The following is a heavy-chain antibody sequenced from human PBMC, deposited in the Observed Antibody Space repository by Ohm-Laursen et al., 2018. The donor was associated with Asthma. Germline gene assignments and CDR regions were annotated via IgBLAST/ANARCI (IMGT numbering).Heavy chain of an antibody. Sequence: SETLSLTCTVSGGSISSGDYYWSWIRQPPGKGLEWIGYIYYSGSTNYNPSLKSRVTISVDTSKNQFSLKLSSVTAADTAVYYCARGTYDRRYNWFDPWGQGTLVTVSS. CDR3: ARGTYDRRYNWFDP. D-gene: IGHD3-22*01. CDR1: GGSISSGDYY. CDR2: IYYSGST. J-gene: IGHJ5*02. V-gene: IGHV4-61*08.